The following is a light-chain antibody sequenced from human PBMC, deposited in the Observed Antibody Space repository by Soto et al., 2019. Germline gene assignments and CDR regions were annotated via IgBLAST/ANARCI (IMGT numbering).Light chain of an antibody. CDR3: QQRSDWPLST. CDR2: DAS. V-gene: IGKV3-11*01. J-gene: IGKJ5*01. Sequence: EIVLTQSPATLSLSPGERATLSCRASQSVDTYLAWYQQKPGQAPRLLIYDASTRATGIPARFSGSGSGTDFTLTISSLEPEDCALYFCQQRSDWPLSTFGQGTRLEIK. CDR1: QSVDTY.